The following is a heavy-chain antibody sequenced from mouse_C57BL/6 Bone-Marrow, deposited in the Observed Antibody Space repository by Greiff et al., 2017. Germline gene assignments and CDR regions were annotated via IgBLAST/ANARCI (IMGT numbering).Heavy chain of an antibody. CDR2: ISSGGSYT. CDR3: AILMITTTDGVWDY. D-gene: IGHD2-4*01. J-gene: IGHJ2*01. V-gene: IGHV5-6*01. CDR1: GFTFSSYG. Sequence: EVQRVESGGDLVKPGGSLKLSCAASGFTFSSYGMSWVRHTPDKRLEWVATISSGGSYTYYPDSVKGRFTISRDNAKNTLYLQMSSLKSEDTAMYYCAILMITTTDGVWDYWGQGTTLTVSS.